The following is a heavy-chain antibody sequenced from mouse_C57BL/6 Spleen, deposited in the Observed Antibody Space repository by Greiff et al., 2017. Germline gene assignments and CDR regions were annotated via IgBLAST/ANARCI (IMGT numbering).Heavy chain of an antibody. D-gene: IGHD4-1*01. CDR1: GYTFTSYW. CDR3: ARLLTSDYYAMDY. V-gene: IGHV1-61*01. CDR2: IYPSDSET. J-gene: IGHJ4*01. Sequence: QQSCKASGYTFTSYWMDWVKQRPGQGLEWIGNIYPSDSETHYNQKFKDKATLTVDKSSSTAYMQLSSLTSEDSAVYYCARLLTSDYYAMDYWGQGTSVTVSS.